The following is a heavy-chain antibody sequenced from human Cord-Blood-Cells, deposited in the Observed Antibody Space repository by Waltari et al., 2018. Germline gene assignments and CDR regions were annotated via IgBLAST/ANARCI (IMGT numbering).Heavy chain of an antibody. Sequence: QVQLQQWGAGLLKPSGTLSRTRAAYGGSFRGYYWSWSRLPPGKGLEWIGEINHSGSTNYNPSLKSRVTISVDTSKNQFSLKLSSVTAADTAVYYCARETSIAKLSAFDIWGQGTMVTVSS. J-gene: IGHJ3*02. CDR2: INHSGST. V-gene: IGHV4-34*01. CDR1: GGSFRGYY. CDR3: ARETSIAKLSAFDI. D-gene: IGHD2-21*01.